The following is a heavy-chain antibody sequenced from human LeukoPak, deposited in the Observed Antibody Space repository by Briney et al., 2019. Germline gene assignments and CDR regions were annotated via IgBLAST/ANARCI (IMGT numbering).Heavy chain of an antibody. CDR3: ARVFSNNWSETVSDY. CDR1: GFTFSADS. Sequence: GGSLRLSCAASGFTFSADSMSWVRQAPGKGLEWVGRTRNKAYSYTTEYAASVKGRFTISRDDSKNSLFLQMNSLKTEDTAVYYCARVFSNNWSETVSDYWGQGTLVTVSS. J-gene: IGHJ4*02. D-gene: IGHD2/OR15-2a*01. CDR2: TRNKAYSYTT. V-gene: IGHV3-72*01.